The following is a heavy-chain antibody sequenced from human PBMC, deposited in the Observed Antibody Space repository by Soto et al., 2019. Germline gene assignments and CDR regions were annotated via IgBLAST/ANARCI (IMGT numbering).Heavy chain of an antibody. D-gene: IGHD3-3*01. Sequence: SETLSLTCTVSGGSISSYYWSWIRQPAGKGLEWIGRIYTSESTNYNPSLKSRVTMSVDTSKNQFSLKLSSVTAADTAVYYCASIIQSWSGSDYFDYWGQGTLVTVSS. CDR3: ASIIQSWSGSDYFDY. CDR2: IYTSEST. CDR1: GGSISSYY. V-gene: IGHV4-4*07. J-gene: IGHJ4*02.